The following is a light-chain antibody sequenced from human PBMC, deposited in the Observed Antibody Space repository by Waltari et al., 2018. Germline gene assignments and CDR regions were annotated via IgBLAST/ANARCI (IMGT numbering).Light chain of an antibody. J-gene: IGKJ1*01. CDR3: QQYGSSPWT. CDR1: QSVSSSY. V-gene: IGKV3-20*01. Sequence: RTSQSVSSSYLAWYQQKPGQAPRLLIYGASSRATGIPDRFSGSGSGTDFTLTISRLEPEDFAVYYCQQYGSSPWTFGQGTKVEIK. CDR2: GAS.